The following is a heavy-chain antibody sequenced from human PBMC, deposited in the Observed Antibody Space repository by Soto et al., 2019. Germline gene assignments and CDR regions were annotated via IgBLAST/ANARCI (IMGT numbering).Heavy chain of an antibody. D-gene: IGHD2-21*01. CDR1: GYTFTSYG. CDR3: ARGDETYCGGDCYKTPYFDY. V-gene: IGHV1-18*01. Sequence: QVRLVQSGAEVKKPGASVKVSCKASGYTFTSYGISWVRQAPGQGLEWMGWISAYNGNTNYAQKLQGRVTMTTDTSTSTAYMELRSLRSDDTAVYYCARGDETYCGGDCYKTPYFDYWGQGTLVTVSS. CDR2: ISAYNGNT. J-gene: IGHJ4*02.